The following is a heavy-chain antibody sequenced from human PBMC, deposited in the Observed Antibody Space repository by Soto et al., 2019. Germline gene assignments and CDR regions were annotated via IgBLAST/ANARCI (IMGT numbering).Heavy chain of an antibody. CDR3: ARVTSDLRDYTYGYDYLDY. CDR2: FYPGDSDT. D-gene: IGHD5-18*01. V-gene: IGHV5-51*01. J-gene: IGHJ4*02. Sequence: GESLKISCKGSGYNFPTYWIAWVRQMPGKGLEWMGIFYPGDSDTRYSPSFQGQVTISGDKSISTAYLQWSSLKASDTAIYYCARVTSDLRDYTYGYDYLDYWGPGTLVTVPQ. CDR1: GYNFPTYW.